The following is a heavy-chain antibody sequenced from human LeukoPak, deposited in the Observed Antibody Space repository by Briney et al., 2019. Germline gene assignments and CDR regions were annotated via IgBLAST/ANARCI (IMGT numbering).Heavy chain of an antibody. J-gene: IGHJ4*02. CDR3: ARSPSGCSRTSCSPSGYSYGYGFDY. D-gene: IGHD5-18*01. CDR1: GGTFSSCA. V-gene: IGHV1-69*04. Sequence: ASVKVSCKASGGTFSSCAISWVRQAPGQGLEWMGRIIPILGIANYAQKFQGRVTITADKSTSTAYMELSSLRSEDTAVYYCARSPSGCSRTSCSPSGYSYGYGFDYWGQGTLVTVSS. CDR2: IIPILGIA.